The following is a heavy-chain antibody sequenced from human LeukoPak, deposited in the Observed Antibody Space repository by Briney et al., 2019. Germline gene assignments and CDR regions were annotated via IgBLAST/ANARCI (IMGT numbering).Heavy chain of an antibody. V-gene: IGHV3-48*02. Sequence: PGGSLRLSCEASGFSFSTYTMNWVRQAPGKGLEWISYIGSSGRTIHYADSVEGRFTISRDNAKNSLYLQMNSLRDEDTAVYYCTRNLIGGPAALIDFWGQGTLVSVSS. CDR2: IGSSGRTI. CDR1: GFSFSTYT. CDR3: TRNLIGGPAALIDF. J-gene: IGHJ4*02. D-gene: IGHD2-2*01.